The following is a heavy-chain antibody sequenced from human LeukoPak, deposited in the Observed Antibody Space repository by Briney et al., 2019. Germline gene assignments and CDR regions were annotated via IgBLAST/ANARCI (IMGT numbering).Heavy chain of an antibody. V-gene: IGHV4-39*01. J-gene: IGHJ4*02. CDR3: ARLDYGDHDY. Sequence: KPSETLSLTCTVSGGSTSSGSYYWGWIRQPPGKGLEWIGSIYYSGSTYYNPSLKSRVTISVDTSKNQLSLKLSSVTATDTAVYYCARLDYGDHDYWGQGTLVTVSS. CDR1: GGSTSSGSYY. D-gene: IGHD4-17*01. CDR2: IYYSGST.